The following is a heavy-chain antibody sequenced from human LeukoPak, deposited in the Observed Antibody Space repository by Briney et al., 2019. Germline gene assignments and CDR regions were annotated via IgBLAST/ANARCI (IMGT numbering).Heavy chain of an antibody. Sequence: GGSLRLSCAASGFTLSNHWMTWVRQVPGRGPEWVANVNRDGSETYYVDSVKGRFTISRDNAKNSLCLQVNSLRAEDTAIYYCARLSGRDYNPRVFDYWGQGTLVTVSS. CDR2: VNRDGSET. J-gene: IGHJ4*02. V-gene: IGHV3-7*03. CDR1: GFTLSNHW. D-gene: IGHD4-11*01. CDR3: ARLSGRDYNPRVFDY.